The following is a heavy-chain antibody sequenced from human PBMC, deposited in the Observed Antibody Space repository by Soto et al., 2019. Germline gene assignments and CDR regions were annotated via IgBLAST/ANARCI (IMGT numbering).Heavy chain of an antibody. D-gene: IGHD3-3*01. CDR3: AKRGITIFGVVTNYYSGVDV. J-gene: IGHJ6*02. CDR1: RFTFSTFA. CDR2: ISGSGGFT. Sequence: EVQLLESGGGLVQPGGSLRLSCAASRFTFSTFAMSWVRQAPGQGLEWVSVISGSGGFTYYADSVKGRFTISRDNSKNTLYLQMNSLGVEDTAVYYCAKRGITIFGVVTNYYSGVDVWGQGTTVTVSS. V-gene: IGHV3-23*01.